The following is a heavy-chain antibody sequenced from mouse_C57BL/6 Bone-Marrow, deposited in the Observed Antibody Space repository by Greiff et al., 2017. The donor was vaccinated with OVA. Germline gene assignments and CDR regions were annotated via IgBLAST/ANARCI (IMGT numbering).Heavy chain of an antibody. D-gene: IGHD4-1*01. CDR3: VRHKPGTFDWYFDV. CDR2: IRSKSNNYAT. J-gene: IGHJ1*03. Sequence: EVHLVESGGGLVQPKGSLKLSCAASGFSFNTYAMNWVRQAPGKGLEWVARIRSKSNNYATYYADSVKDRFTISRDDSESMLYLQMNNLKTEDTAMYYCVRHKPGTFDWYFDVWGTGTTVTVSS. CDR1: GFSFNTYA. V-gene: IGHV10-1*01.